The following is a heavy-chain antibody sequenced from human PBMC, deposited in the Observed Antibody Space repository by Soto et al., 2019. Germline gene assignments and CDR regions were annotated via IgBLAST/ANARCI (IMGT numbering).Heavy chain of an antibody. V-gene: IGHV4-34*01. CDR3: ARLGGSWEDF. J-gene: IGHJ4*02. D-gene: IGHD1-26*01. CDR1: GGSFSGYY. Sequence: SSETLSLTCAVYGGSFSGYYWSWIRQPPGKGLEWIGEINHSGSTNYNPSLKRRLTISVDTSKNQFSLQLSSVTAADTAVYYCARLGGSWEDFWGQGTLVTVSS. CDR2: INHSGST.